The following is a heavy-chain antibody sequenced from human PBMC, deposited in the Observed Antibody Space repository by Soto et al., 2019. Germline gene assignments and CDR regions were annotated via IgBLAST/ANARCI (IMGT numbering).Heavy chain of an antibody. J-gene: IGHJ3*02. CDR3: AHPRGYGVFDAYDI. CDR2: ISASSDYT. V-gene: IGHV3-23*01. CDR1: GFTFSTYA. D-gene: IGHD4-17*01. Sequence: EGQLLESGGGLVQPGGSLRLSCSASGFTFSTYAMNWVRQAPGKGLEWISAISASSDYTAYADSVKGRFIISRDNSVSALYLQMNSLRIDDTAVYYCAHPRGYGVFDAYDIWGQGTMVTVSS.